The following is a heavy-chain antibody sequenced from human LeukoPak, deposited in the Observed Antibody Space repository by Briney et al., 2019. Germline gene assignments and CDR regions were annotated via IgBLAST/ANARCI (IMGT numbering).Heavy chain of an antibody. Sequence: SVKVSCKASGGTFSSYAISWVRQAPGQGLEWMGGIIPIFGTANYAQKFQGRVTITADKSTSTAYMELSRLRSEETAVDYCAWGGGHCSSTSCYAGNWFDPWGQGTLVTVSS. J-gene: IGHJ5*02. V-gene: IGHV1-69*06. CDR1: GGTFSSYA. CDR3: AWGGGHCSSTSCYAGNWFDP. CDR2: IIPIFGTA. D-gene: IGHD2-2*01.